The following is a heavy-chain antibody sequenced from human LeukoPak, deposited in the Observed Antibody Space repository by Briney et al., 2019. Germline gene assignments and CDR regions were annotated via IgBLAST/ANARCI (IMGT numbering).Heavy chain of an antibody. D-gene: IGHD3-16*01. CDR2: IYPGDSDT. CDR1: GYSFTSYW. J-gene: IGHJ6*02. V-gene: IGHV5-51*01. Sequence: GESLKISCQGSGYSFTSYWIGWVRQMPGKGLEWTGIIYPGDSDTRYSPSFQGQVTISADKSITTAYLQWSSLKASDTAMYYCARGPIVGGGAQYGMDVWGQGTTVTVSS. CDR3: ARGPIVGGGAQYGMDV.